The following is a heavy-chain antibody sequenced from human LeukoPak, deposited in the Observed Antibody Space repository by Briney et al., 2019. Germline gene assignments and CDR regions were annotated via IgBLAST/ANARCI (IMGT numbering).Heavy chain of an antibody. D-gene: IGHD2-2*01. CDR3: AGYGVVVPAARDAFDI. J-gene: IGHJ3*02. CDR1: GFTFSSYW. V-gene: IGHV3-7*01. CDR2: IKQDGSEK. Sequence: GGSLRLSCAASGFTFSSYWMSWVRQAPGKGLEWVANIKQDGSEKYYVDSVKGRFTISRDNAKNSLYLQMNSLRAEDTALYYCAGYGVVVPAARDAFDIWGQGTMVTVSS.